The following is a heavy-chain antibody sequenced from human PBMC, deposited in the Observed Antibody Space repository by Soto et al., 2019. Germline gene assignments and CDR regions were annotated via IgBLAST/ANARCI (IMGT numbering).Heavy chain of an antibody. V-gene: IGHV1-8*01. D-gene: IGHD6-13*01. CDR3: ARRGYRRRWYYYYYYGMDV. J-gene: IGHJ6*02. CDR2: MHPNSGNT. Sequence: QVQLVQSGTEVKKLGASVKVSCKASGYTFTSYDINWGRQATGQGLEWMGWMHPNSGNTGYAQEFQGRFTMTRHTSISTADMELRSLRSEDTAVYYCARRGYRRRWYYYYYYGMDVWGPGTTVTVPS. CDR1: GYTFTSYD.